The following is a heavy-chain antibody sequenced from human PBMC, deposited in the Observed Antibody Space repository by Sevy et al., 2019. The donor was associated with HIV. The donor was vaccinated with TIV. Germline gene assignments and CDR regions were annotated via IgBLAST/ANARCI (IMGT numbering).Heavy chain of an antibody. CDR2: IYPGDSDT. CDR1: GYSFTSYW. V-gene: IGHV5-51*01. J-gene: IGHJ3*02. CDR3: ARLSFWDVGMATHGGAFDI. Sequence: GESLKISCKGSGYSFTSYWIGWVRQMPGKGLEWMGIIYPGDSDTRYSPSFQGQVTISADKSIGTAYLQWSSLKASDTAMYYCARLSFWDVGMATHGGAFDIWGQGTMVTVSS. D-gene: IGHD5-12*01.